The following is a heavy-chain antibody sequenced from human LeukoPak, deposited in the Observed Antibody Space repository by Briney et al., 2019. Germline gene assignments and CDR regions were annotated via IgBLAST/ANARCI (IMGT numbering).Heavy chain of an antibody. CDR1: GYTFTSYY. Sequence: ASVKVSCKASGYTFTSYYMHWVRQAPGQGLEWMGIINPSGGTTNYAQKFQGRVTMTRDMSTSTVYMELSSLRSEDTAVYYCARDIYTWFGELLGAFDIWGQGTMVTVSS. CDR2: INPSGGTT. V-gene: IGHV1-46*01. D-gene: IGHD3-10*01. CDR3: ARDIYTWFGELLGAFDI. J-gene: IGHJ3*02.